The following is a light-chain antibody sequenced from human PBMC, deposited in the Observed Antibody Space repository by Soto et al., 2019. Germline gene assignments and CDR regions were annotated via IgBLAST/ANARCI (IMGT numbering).Light chain of an antibody. CDR2: EVS. J-gene: IGLJ2*01. Sequence: QPVLTQPPSASGSPGQSVTISCTGTSSDVGGYNFVSWYQQHPGKAPKLMIYEVSKRPTGVPDRFSGSKSGNTASLTVSGLQAEDEADYYCSSYAGSNIPVVVGGGTKLTVL. CDR3: SSYAGSNIPVV. CDR1: SSDVGGYNF. V-gene: IGLV2-8*01.